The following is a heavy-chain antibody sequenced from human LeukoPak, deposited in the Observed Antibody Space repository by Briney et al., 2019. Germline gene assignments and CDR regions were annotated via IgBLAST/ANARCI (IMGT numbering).Heavy chain of an antibody. CDR1: GYTFTSYG. V-gene: IGHV1-18*01. Sequence: ASVKVSCKASGYTFTSYGISWVRQAPGQGLEWMGWISAYNGNTNYAQKLQGRVTMNTDTSTSTAYMELRSLRSDDTAVYYCARAEDIVVVPAAIVPIDPWGQGTLVTVSS. J-gene: IGHJ5*02. CDR2: ISAYNGNT. D-gene: IGHD2-2*01. CDR3: ARAEDIVVVPAAIVPIDP.